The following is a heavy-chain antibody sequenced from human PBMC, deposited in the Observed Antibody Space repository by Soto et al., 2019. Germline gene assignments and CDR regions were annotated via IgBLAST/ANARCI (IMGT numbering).Heavy chain of an antibody. V-gene: IGHV3-11*01. CDR3: ATDRYDVWSGSAHYGMDI. D-gene: IGHD3-3*01. Sequence: PGGSLRLSCAASGFTFSDYYMTWILQAPGKGLEWLSYISSCVVLIYYVVSVKGRFTISSDKAKNSLYLQMNSLRAEDTAVYYCATDRYDVWSGSAHYGMDIWGQGTTVTVS. CDR1: GFTFSDYY. CDR2: ISSCVVLI. J-gene: IGHJ6*02.